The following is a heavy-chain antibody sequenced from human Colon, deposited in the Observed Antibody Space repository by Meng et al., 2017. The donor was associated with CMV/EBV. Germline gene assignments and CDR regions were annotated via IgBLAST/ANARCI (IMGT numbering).Heavy chain of an antibody. D-gene: IGHD3-16*01. J-gene: IGHJ4*02. Sequence: VQLWAAGAEVKTPGASVKVSCKTSGYTFTNFGISWVRQAPGQGLEWMAYISPYNGDTTYAQRFQGRVALTTDTSTSTVYMELGSLTSDDTAMYYCARELARGGYWGQGTLVTVSS. V-gene: IGHV1-18*01. CDR2: ISPYNGDT. CDR3: ARELARGGY. CDR1: GYTFTNFG.